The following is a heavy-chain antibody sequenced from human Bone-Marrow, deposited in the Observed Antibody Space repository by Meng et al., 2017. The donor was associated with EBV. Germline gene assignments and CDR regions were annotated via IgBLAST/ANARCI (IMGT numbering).Heavy chain of an antibody. J-gene: IGHJ4*02. V-gene: IGHV4-34*01. CDR1: GGSFRGYS. Sequence: PQARACMLEPSETLSLTRSLYGGSFRGYSWSLILQPPGKELEWIGEINHSGRTHHNPSLTSRLTKSVDTSKNQFSLKLSSVSAADTAVYYCARFAGEVAEPGGVDYWGQGTLVTVSS. D-gene: IGHD2-15*01. CDR3: ARFAGEVAEPGGVDY. CDR2: INHSGRT.